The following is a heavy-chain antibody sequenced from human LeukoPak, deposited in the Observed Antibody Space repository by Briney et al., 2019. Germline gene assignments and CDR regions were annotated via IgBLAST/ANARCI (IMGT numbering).Heavy chain of an antibody. CDR2: IYPDDSDT. D-gene: IGHD6-13*01. J-gene: IGHJ4*02. Sequence: GESLKISCKGSGYSFTTYWIGWVRQMPGKGPEWMGIIYPDDSDTRYSPSFQGQVTISADKSINTAYLQWSSLKASDTAMYYCARKYSTSWYIDYWGQGTLVTVSS. CDR3: ARKYSTSWYIDY. CDR1: GYSFTTYW. V-gene: IGHV5-51*01.